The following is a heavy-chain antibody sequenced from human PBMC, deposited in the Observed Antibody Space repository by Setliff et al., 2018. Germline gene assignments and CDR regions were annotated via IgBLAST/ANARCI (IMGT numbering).Heavy chain of an antibody. V-gene: IGHV4-4*08. CDR3: ARIPEDSVILPAVSPYYYYYMDV. D-gene: IGHD2-2*01. Sequence: SETLSLTCTVSGGSISNYYWSWIRQPPGKGLEWIGYIYSSGSTNYNPSLKSRVAISKDTSKSQVVLTLTNVDPVDTATYYCARIPEDSVILPAVSPYYYYYMDVWGKGTTVTVSS. J-gene: IGHJ6*03. CDR1: GGSISNYY. CDR2: IYSSGST.